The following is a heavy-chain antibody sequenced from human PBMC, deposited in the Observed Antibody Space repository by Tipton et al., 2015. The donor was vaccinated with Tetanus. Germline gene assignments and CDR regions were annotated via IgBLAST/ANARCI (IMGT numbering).Heavy chain of an antibody. D-gene: IGHD6-19*01. CDR3: ARELRGSVAGSGGDC. J-gene: IGHJ4*02. V-gene: IGHV4-34*01. CDR1: GGSVSGHY. Sequence: GLVKPSETLSLTCAVSGGSVSGHYWSWIRQPPGKGLEWIGESDHNGITNYNPSLKSRVTFSVDTSKNQFSLKMTSVTAADTAVYYCARELRGSVAGSGGDCWGQGTLATVSS. CDR2: SDHNGIT.